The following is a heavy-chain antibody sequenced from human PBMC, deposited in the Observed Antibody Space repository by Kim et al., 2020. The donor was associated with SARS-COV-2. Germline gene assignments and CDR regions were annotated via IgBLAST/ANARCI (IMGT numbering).Heavy chain of an antibody. CDR2: IKQNGSGK. Sequence: GGSLRLSCAASGFTFSNYWMSWVRQAPGKGLEWVAKIKQNGSGKYYVDSVKGRFTISRDNSKNTLDLQMTSLRAEDAAVYYCATGVAFDIWGQGTMVTVS. J-gene: IGHJ3*02. V-gene: IGHV3-7*01. CDR1: GFTFSNYW. CDR3: ATGVAFDI.